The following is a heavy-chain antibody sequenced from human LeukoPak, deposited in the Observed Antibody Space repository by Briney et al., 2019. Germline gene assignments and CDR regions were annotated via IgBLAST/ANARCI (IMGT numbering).Heavy chain of an antibody. Sequence: GGSLSLFCAPCGLTLSNYWKHWVRHVPGGGGVWVSRIHSDGNTTNYADSVKGRFTISRDNAKNTLYLQMNSLRAEDTAVYYCARIDYVRQSGHDSLWGQGTLVTVSS. CDR3: ARIDYVRQSGHDSL. CDR2: IHSDGNTT. V-gene: IGHV3-74*01. CDR1: GLTLSNYW. D-gene: IGHD5-12*01. J-gene: IGHJ4*02.